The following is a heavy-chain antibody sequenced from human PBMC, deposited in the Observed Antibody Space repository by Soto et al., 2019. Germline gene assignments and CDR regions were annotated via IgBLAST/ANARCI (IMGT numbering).Heavy chain of an antibody. CDR2: IYYSGST. D-gene: IGHD3-22*01. CDR3: ARSHYDSGGLVDY. V-gene: IGHV4-59*01. Sequence: SETLSLTCTVSGGSISSYYWIWIRQPPGKGLEWIGYIYYSGSTNYNPSLKSRVTISVDTSKNQFSLKLSSVTAADTAVYYCARSHYDSGGLVDYWGQGTLVTVSS. CDR1: GGSISSYY. J-gene: IGHJ4*02.